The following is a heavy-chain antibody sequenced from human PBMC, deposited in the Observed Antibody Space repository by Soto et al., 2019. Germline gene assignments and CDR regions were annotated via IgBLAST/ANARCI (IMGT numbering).Heavy chain of an antibody. CDR2: INHSGGT. CDR1: GGSFSGYY. J-gene: IGHJ5*02. V-gene: IGHV4-34*01. Sequence: SETLSLTCAVYGGSFSGYYWSWIRQPPGKGLEWIGEINHSGGTNYNPSHKSRVNKSVDTSKNQFSLKLSSETAADTAVYYCARATLKTMVRGVMPFLRRLNWFDPWGQGTLVTVSS. D-gene: IGHD3-10*01. CDR3: ARATLKTMVRGVMPFLRRLNWFDP.